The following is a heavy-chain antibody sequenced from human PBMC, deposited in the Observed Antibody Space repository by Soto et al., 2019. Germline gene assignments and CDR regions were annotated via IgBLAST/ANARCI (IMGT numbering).Heavy chain of an antibody. Sequence: EVQLVESGGGLFQPGGSLRLSCAASGFTISNNYMSWVRQAPGKGLEWVSVIYSGGSTDYTDFVKGRFTVSRDRSKNTLYLQMNSLRAEDTAVYYCARGPVRADGFDYWGQGTLVTVSS. D-gene: IGHD6-13*01. CDR2: IYSGGST. V-gene: IGHV3-53*01. J-gene: IGHJ4*02. CDR1: GFTISNNY. CDR3: ARGPVRADGFDY.